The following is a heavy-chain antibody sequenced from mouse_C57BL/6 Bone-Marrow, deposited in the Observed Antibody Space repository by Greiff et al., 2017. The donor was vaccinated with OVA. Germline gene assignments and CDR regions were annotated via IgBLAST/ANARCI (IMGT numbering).Heavy chain of an antibody. V-gene: IGHV3-6*01. CDR2: ISYDGSN. D-gene: IGHD5-5*01. Sequence: EVQLQQSGPGLVKPSQSLSLTCSVTGYSITSGYYWNWIRQFPGNKLEWMGYISYDGSNNYNPSLKNRISITRDTSKNQFFLKLNSVTTEDTATYYCAISYLWGQGTTLTVSS. CDR1: GYSITSGYY. J-gene: IGHJ2*01. CDR3: AISYL.